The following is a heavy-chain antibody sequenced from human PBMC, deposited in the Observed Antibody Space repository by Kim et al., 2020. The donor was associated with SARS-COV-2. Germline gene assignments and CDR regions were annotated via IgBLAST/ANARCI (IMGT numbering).Heavy chain of an antibody. J-gene: IGHJ5*02. CDR1: GGSISSSSYY. Sequence: SETLSLICTVSGGSISSSSYYWGWIRQPPGKGLEWIGSIYYSGSTYYNPSLKSRVTISVDTSKNQFSLKLSSVTAADTAVYYCARTPDHYDILTGYYFGWFEPWGQGTLVTVSS. CDR2: IYYSGST. V-gene: IGHV4-39*01. D-gene: IGHD3-9*01. CDR3: ARTPDHYDILTGYYFGWFEP.